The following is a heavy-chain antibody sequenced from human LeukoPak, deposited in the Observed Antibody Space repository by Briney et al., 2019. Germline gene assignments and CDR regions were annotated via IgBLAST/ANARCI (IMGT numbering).Heavy chain of an antibody. V-gene: IGHV1-2*06. CDR3: ARLSTSPHHFP. Sequence: ASVKVSCKASGYTFTGYYLHWVRQAPGQGLEWMGRINPNSGGTYYTQDFQGRITMTRDTSLSTAYLELSTLRSNDTAVYYCARLSTSPHHFPWGQGTLVTVSS. CDR2: INPNSGGT. D-gene: IGHD5/OR15-5a*01. J-gene: IGHJ5*02. CDR1: GYTFTGYY.